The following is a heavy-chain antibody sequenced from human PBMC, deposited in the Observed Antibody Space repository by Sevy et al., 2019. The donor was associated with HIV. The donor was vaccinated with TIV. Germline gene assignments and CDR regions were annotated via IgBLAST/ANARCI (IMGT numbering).Heavy chain of an antibody. CDR3: ARGYSSSQNPRAFDI. CDR2: INHSGST. D-gene: IGHD6-6*01. J-gene: IGHJ3*02. Sequence: SETLSLTCAVYGGSFSGYYWSWIRQPPGKGLEWIGEINHSGSTNYNPSLKSRVTISVDTSKNQFSLKLSSVTAADTAMYYCARGYSSSQNPRAFDIWGQGTMVTVSS. CDR1: GGSFSGYY. V-gene: IGHV4-34*01.